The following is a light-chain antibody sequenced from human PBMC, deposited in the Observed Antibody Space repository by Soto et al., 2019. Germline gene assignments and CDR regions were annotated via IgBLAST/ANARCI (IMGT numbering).Light chain of an antibody. Sequence: QSALTQPASVSGSPGQSITLSCTGTSTDVGYYNYVSWYRHHPAKAPRLMIYEVNNRPAGVSNRFAGSKSGKKASLTISGLQAEDEADYYCSSCTSSSTLLYIFGTGTKVTVL. V-gene: IGLV2-14*01. CDR2: EVN. J-gene: IGLJ1*01. CDR3: SSCTSSSTLLYI. CDR1: STDVGYYNY.